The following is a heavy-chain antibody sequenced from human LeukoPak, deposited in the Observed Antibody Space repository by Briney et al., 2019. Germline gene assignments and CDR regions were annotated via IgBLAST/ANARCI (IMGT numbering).Heavy chain of an antibody. Sequence: GGSLRLSCAASGFTFSSYWMSWVRQAPGKGLEWVANIKQDGIEKYYVDSVKGRFTISRDNAKNSLYLQMNSLRAEDTAVYYCARDRGTEPFTYYDFWSGYEMDVWGKGTTVTVSS. CDR1: GFTFSSYW. CDR3: ARDRGTEPFTYYDFWSGYEMDV. J-gene: IGHJ6*04. V-gene: IGHV3-7*01. CDR2: IKQDGIEK. D-gene: IGHD3-3*01.